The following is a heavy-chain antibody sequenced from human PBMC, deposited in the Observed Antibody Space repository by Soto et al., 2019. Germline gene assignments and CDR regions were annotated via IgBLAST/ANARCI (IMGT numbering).Heavy chain of an antibody. Sequence: GGSLRLSCAASEFTFRNYWMGWVRQAPGKGLEWVANIKQDGSEKYYVDSVKGRFTISRDNAKNSLYLQMNSLRAEDTAVYYCARPYYDILTGYSSYFDYWGQGTLVTVSS. CDR1: EFTFRNYW. D-gene: IGHD3-9*01. CDR2: IKQDGSEK. CDR3: ARPYYDILTGYSSYFDY. V-gene: IGHV3-7*01. J-gene: IGHJ4*02.